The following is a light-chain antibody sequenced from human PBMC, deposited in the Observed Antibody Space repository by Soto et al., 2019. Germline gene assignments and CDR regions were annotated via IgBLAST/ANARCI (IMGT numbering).Light chain of an antibody. CDR2: AAS. CDR3: QQSFNRPWT. V-gene: IGKV1-39*01. J-gene: IGKJ1*01. CDR1: QSISRY. Sequence: IQMTHYPSSLSASVRDRVSITCRASQSISRYLHWYQQTPGEAPKVLIYAASSLQSGVPSRFSGSGSGKDFTITISSLQPEDFATYYCQQSFNRPWTFGQGTKVDIK.